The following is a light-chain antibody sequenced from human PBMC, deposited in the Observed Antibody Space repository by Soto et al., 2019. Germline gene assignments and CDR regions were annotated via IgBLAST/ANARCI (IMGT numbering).Light chain of an antibody. J-gene: IGLJ3*02. Sequence: SYELTQPPSVSVAPGQTASITCGGNNIGSKSVHWYQQKPGQAPVLVVYDDSDRPSAIPERFSGSNSGNTATLTISRVEAGDEADYYCQVWDSTSDHWVFGGGTKLTVL. CDR1: NIGSKS. V-gene: IGLV3-21*02. CDR2: DDS. CDR3: QVWDSTSDHWV.